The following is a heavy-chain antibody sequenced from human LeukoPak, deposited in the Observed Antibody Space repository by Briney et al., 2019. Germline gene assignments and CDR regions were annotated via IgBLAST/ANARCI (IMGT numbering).Heavy chain of an antibody. D-gene: IGHD4-11*01. CDR2: IYYSGST. J-gene: IGHJ4*02. CDR3: ARRFLSNYVYYFDY. CDR1: GGSISSSSYY. V-gene: IGHV4-39*01. Sequence: PSETLSLTCTVSGGSISSSSYYWGWIRQPPGKGLEWIGSIYYSGSTYYNPSLKSRVTISVDTSKNQFSLKLSSVTAADTAVYYCARRFLSNYVYYFDYWGQGTLATVSS.